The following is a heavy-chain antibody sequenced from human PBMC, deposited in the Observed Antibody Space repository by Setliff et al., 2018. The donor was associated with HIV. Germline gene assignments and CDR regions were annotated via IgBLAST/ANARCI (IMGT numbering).Heavy chain of an antibody. V-gene: IGHV4-39*01. CDR3: ARGLSVYSYANVYYYHGMDV. J-gene: IGHJ6*02. CDR2: FHYSGST. CDR1: GGSNSSTTYY. D-gene: IGHD5-18*01. Sequence: PSETLSLTCTVSGGSNSSTTYYWGWIRQPPGKGLEWIGSFHYSGSTSYNPSLKSRVAISVDTSKSQFSLKMTSVTAADTAVYYCARGLSVYSYANVYYYHGMDVWGQGTTVTVSS.